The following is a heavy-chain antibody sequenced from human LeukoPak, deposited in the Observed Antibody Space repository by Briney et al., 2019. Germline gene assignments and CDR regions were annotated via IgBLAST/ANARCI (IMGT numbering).Heavy chain of an antibody. V-gene: IGHV3-23*01. J-gene: IGHJ4*02. CDR2: ITGSGDST. CDR1: GFTFSTYA. D-gene: IGHD4-23*01. Sequence: PGGSLRLSCAASGFTFSTYAMSWVRQAPGKGLEWVSAITGSGDSTYYADSVRGRFTISRDNSKNTLFLQMNTLRAEDTAVYYRAAVTPPDYWGQGTLVTVSS. CDR3: AAVTPPDY.